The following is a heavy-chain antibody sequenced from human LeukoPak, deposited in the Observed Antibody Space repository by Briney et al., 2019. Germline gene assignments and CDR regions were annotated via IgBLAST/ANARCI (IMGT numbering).Heavy chain of an antibody. J-gene: IGHJ5*02. CDR2: ISYDGSNK. CDR3: ARDKAVAEKNWFDP. V-gene: IGHV3-30-3*01. CDR1: GFTFSSYR. D-gene: IGHD6-19*01. Sequence: GGSLRLSCAASGFTFSSYRMHWVRQAPGEGLEWVAVISYDGSNKYYADSVKGRFTISRDNSKNTLYLQMNSLRAEDTAVYYCARDKAVAEKNWFDPWGQGTLVTVSS.